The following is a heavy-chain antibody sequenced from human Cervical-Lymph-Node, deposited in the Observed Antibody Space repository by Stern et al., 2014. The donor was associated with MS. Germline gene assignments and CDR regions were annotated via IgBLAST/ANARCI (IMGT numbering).Heavy chain of an antibody. CDR2: ITPLFGTT. CDR1: GGSFSTFA. Sequence: QVQLVQSGAEVKKPGSSVKVSCKASGGSFSTFAITWVRQAPGQGLEWMAGITPLFGTTIFAHKFQGRVTLTADTSTNTVYMELSSLRSDDTAVYYCARDPAVLIQGSYYGMDVWGQGTTVIVS. V-gene: IGHV1-69*06. CDR3: ARDPAVLIQGSYYGMDV. D-gene: IGHD2-21*01. J-gene: IGHJ6*02.